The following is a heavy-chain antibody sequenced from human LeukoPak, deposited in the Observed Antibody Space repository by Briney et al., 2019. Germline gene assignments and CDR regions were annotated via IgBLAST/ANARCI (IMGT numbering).Heavy chain of an antibody. V-gene: IGHV4-4*02. CDR3: ARVSWPGRGSRFDP. D-gene: IGHD3-10*01. J-gene: IGHJ5*02. Sequence: KPSETLSLTCAVSGGSISSSNWWSWVRQPPGKGLEWIGEIFHSGSTNYNPSLKSRVTISVDKSKNQFSLKLSSVTAADTAVYYCARVSWPGRGSRFDPWGQGTLVTVSS. CDR2: IFHSGST. CDR1: GGSISSSNW.